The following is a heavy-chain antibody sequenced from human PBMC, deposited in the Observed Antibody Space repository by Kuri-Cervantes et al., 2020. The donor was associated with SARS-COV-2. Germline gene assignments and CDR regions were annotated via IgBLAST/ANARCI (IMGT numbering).Heavy chain of an antibody. V-gene: IGHV3-21*01. Sequence: GESLKISCAASGFTFSSYSMNWVRQAPGKGLEWVSSISSSSSYIYYADSVKGQFTISRDNAKNSLYLQMNSLRAEDTAVYYCAREGWGSHNIYYFDYWGQGTLVTVSS. D-gene: IGHD1-1*01. CDR2: ISSSSSYI. CDR1: GFTFSSYS. CDR3: AREGWGSHNIYYFDY. J-gene: IGHJ4*02.